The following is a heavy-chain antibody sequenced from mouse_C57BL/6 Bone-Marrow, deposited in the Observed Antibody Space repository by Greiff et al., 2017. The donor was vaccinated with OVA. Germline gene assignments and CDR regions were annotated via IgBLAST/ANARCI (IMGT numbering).Heavy chain of an antibody. CDR2: ILPGSGSP. Sequence: VQLVESGAELMKPGASVKLSCKATGYTFTGYWIEWVKQRPGPGLEWIGEILPGSGSPNYNEKFKGKATFTADTSSNTAYMQLSSLTTEDSAIYYCAGVLRYQAWFAYWGQGTLVTVSA. J-gene: IGHJ3*01. V-gene: IGHV1-9*01. D-gene: IGHD1-1*01. CDR3: AGVLRYQAWFAY. CDR1: GYTFTGYW.